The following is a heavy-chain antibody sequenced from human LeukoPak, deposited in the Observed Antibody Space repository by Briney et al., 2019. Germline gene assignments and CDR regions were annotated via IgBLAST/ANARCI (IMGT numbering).Heavy chain of an antibody. CDR1: EFTFSNYA. CDR3: AKQEAISNSWTDY. V-gene: IGHV3-23*01. D-gene: IGHD2-2*01. J-gene: IGHJ4*02. CDR2: ISGSGGTT. Sequence: GGSLRLSCAASEFTFSNYAMNWVRQAPGKGLEWVSSISGSGGTTYYADSVKGRFTISRDNSKNTLYLQMNSLRAEDTAVFYCAKQEAISNSWTDYWGQGTLVTVSS.